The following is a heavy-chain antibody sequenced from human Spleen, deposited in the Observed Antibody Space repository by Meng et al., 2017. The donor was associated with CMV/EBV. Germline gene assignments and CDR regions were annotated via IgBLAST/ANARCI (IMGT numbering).Heavy chain of an antibody. CDR2: IYYSGTP. D-gene: IGHD3-3*01. CDR3: ARVTIFGVVFTS. Sequence: SETLSLTCPVSGGSISSSSDYWGWIRQPPGKGLEWIGTIYYSGTPYYNPSLKTRVTISVDTSKNQFSLKLNSLTAADTAVYYCARVTIFGVVFTSWGQGTLVTVSS. CDR1: GGSISSSSDY. V-gene: IGHV4-39*07. J-gene: IGHJ5*02.